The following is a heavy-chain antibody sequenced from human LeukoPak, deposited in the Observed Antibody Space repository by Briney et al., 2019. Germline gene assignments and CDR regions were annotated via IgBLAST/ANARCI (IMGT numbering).Heavy chain of an antibody. CDR3: ASLPFTYYDFWSDQNWFDP. Sequence: TSETLSLTCTVSGGSISSSSYYWGWIRQPPGKGLEWIGSIYYSGSTYYNPSLKSRVTISVDTSKNQFSLKLSSVTAADTAVYYCASLPFTYYDFWSDQNWFDPWGQGTLVTVSS. V-gene: IGHV4-39*01. D-gene: IGHD3-3*01. CDR1: GGSISSSSYY. J-gene: IGHJ5*02. CDR2: IYYSGST.